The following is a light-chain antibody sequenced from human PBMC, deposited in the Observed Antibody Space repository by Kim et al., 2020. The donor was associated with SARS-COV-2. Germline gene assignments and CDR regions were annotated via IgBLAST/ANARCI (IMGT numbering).Light chain of an antibody. CDR1: QSVSSN. Sequence: EIVMTQSPATLSVSPGERATLSCRANQSVSSNLAGYQQKPGQAPRRLIYGASTRATGIPARFSGSGSGTEFTLTISSLQSEDFAVYYCQQYNNWPPYTFGQGTKLEI. V-gene: IGKV3-15*01. J-gene: IGKJ2*01. CDR3: QQYNNWPPYT. CDR2: GAS.